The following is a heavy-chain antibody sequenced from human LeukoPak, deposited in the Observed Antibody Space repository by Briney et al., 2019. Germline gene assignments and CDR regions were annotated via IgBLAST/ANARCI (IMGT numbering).Heavy chain of an antibody. V-gene: IGHV3-23*01. CDR3: ARELRIVDTTMLSYYYYYYMDV. Sequence: GGSLRLSCAASGFTFSNFAMMWVRQAPGTGLQWVSTITGYGATFYADSVRGRFTIFRDTSMNTLFLQMNSLRAEDTAAYYCARELRIVDTTMLSYYYYYYMDVWGKGTTVTVSS. CDR1: GFTFSNFA. D-gene: IGHD5-18*01. J-gene: IGHJ6*03. CDR2: ITGYGAT.